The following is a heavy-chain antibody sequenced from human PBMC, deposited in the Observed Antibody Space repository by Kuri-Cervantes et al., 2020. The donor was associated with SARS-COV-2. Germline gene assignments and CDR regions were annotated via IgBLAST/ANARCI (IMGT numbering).Heavy chain of an antibody. CDR3: AKDGEGPTVPAAMGPEYFQH. V-gene: IGHV3-30*02. CDR1: GFTCSSYS. Sequence: GGSLRLSCAASGFTCSSYSMHWVRQAPGKGLEWVAFIRYDGSNKYYADSVKGRFTISRDNSKNTLYLQMNSLRAEDTAVYYCAKDGEGPTVPAAMGPEYFQHWGQGTLVTVSS. D-gene: IGHD2-2*01. J-gene: IGHJ1*01. CDR2: IRYDGSNK.